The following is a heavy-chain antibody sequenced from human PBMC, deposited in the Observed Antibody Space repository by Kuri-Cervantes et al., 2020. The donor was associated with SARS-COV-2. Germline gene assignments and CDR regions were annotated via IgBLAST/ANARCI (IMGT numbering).Heavy chain of an antibody. Sequence: GESLKISCQASGYRFTGYWIGWVRQMPGKALEWMGLIYPYDSDTRYNPSFQGHITISIDKSISTAFLQWSSLEASDTATYYCASLKQVALDPFDSWGQGTLVTVSS. D-gene: IGHD1/OR15-1a*01. J-gene: IGHJ4*02. CDR2: IYPYDSDT. V-gene: IGHV5-51*01. CDR3: ASLKQVALDPFDS. CDR1: GYRFTGYW.